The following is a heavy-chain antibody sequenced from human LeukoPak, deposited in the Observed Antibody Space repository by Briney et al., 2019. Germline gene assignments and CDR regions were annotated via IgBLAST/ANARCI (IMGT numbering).Heavy chain of an antibody. J-gene: IGHJ4*02. Sequence: GGSLRLSCAASGFTFDDYAMHWVRQVPGQGLEWVSGISWNSGSIGYADSVKGRFTISRDNAKNSLYLQMNSLRAEDTAVYYCARGLGGYTSSQAYWGQGTLVTVSS. CDR1: GFTFDDYA. D-gene: IGHD6-13*01. V-gene: IGHV3-9*01. CDR2: ISWNSGSI. CDR3: ARGLGGYTSSQAY.